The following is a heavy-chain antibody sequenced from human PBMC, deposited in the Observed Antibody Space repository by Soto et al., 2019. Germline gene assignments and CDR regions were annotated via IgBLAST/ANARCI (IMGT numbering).Heavy chain of an antibody. CDR3: AREVGRRANFDWLLAGLSYYNWFDP. J-gene: IGHJ5*02. CDR2: ISYDGSNK. Sequence: QVQLVESGGGVVQPGRSLRLSCAASGFTFSSYAMHWVRQAPGKGLEWVAVISYDGSNKYYADSVKGRFTISRDNSKNTLYLQMNSLRAEDTAVYYCAREVGRRANFDWLLAGLSYYNWFDPWGQGTLVTVSS. V-gene: IGHV3-30-3*01. D-gene: IGHD3-9*01. CDR1: GFTFSSYA.